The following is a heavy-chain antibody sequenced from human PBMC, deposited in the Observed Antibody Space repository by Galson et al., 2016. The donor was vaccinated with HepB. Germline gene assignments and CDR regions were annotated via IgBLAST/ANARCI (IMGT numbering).Heavy chain of an antibody. J-gene: IGHJ4*02. CDR3: ARVGPTLTPFDS. CDR2: IYYSGAT. D-gene: IGHD2/OR15-2a*01. V-gene: IGHV4-30-4*01. CDR1: GGSISSGDHY. Sequence: TLSLTCAVSGGSISSGDHYWSWVRQPPGKGLEWIGYIYYSGATYYNPSLMSRLIISIDTSKNQFSLSLRSVTATDTAVYYCARVGPTLTPFDSWGQGTLVTVSS.